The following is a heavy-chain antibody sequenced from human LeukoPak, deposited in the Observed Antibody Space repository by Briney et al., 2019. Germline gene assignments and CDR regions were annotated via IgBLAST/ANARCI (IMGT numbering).Heavy chain of an antibody. J-gene: IGHJ2*01. V-gene: IGHV4-39*01. D-gene: IGHD6-19*01. Sequence: ASETLSLTCTVSGGSISSSSYYWGWIRQPPGKGLEWIGNIYYSGSTYYNPSLKSRVTISVDTSKNQFSLKLSSVIAADTAVYYCARLIAVAGADWYFDLWGRGTLVTVSS. CDR1: GGSISSSSYY. CDR2: IYYSGST. CDR3: ARLIAVAGADWYFDL.